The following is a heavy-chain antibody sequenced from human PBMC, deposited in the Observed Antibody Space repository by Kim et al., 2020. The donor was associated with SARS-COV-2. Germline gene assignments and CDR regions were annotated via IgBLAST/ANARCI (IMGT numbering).Heavy chain of an antibody. CDR3: ARAAARRHFDY. D-gene: IGHD6-6*01. CDR2: T. Sequence: TYYNPSLKSRVTISVDRSKNQFSLKLSSVTAADTAVYYCARAAARRHFDYWGQGTLVTVSS. V-gene: IGHV4-30-2*01. J-gene: IGHJ4*02.